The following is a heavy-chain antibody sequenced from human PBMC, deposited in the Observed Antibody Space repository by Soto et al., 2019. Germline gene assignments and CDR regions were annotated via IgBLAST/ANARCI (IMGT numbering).Heavy chain of an antibody. J-gene: IGHJ4*02. D-gene: IGHD3-22*01. V-gene: IGHV4-38-2*01. CDR2: IYHSGNT. Sequence: SETLSLTCAVSGYSITNGYYWGWVRQPPGKGLEWIGSIYHSGNTYYNPSLKSRVTISLDTSKNQFSLKLTSVTAADTAIYYCARVKLAGRDSFHYWGQGTLVTVSS. CDR3: ARVKLAGRDSFHY. CDR1: GYSITNGYY.